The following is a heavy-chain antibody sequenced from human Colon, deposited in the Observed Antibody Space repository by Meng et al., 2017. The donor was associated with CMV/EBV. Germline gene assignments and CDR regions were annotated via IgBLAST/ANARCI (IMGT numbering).Heavy chain of an antibody. J-gene: IGHJ3*02. V-gene: IGHV3-23*01. CDR3: AKGLNSGSRYNAFDI. CDR1: GFTLSAFS. D-gene: IGHD3-22*01. Sequence: ASGFTLSAFSMGWVRQAPGKGLAWVSSVYYGGTTHYADSVKGRFTISRDTSMDTLYLQLNNLRVEDTAVYYCAKGLNSGSRYNAFDILGQGTVVTVSS. CDR2: YYGGTT.